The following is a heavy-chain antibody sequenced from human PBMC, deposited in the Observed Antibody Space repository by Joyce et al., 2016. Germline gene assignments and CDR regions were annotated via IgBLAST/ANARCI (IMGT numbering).Heavy chain of an antibody. D-gene: IGHD3-22*01. CDR3: ARSDWYHYDRSGYWH. Sequence: SSYAISWVLQAPGQGLEWMGGITPIFGTVNYAQKFQGRVTITADEFTSTAYMELSRLRSEDTAVYYCARSDWYHYDRSGYWHWGQGTLVTVSS. J-gene: IGHJ4*02. V-gene: IGHV1-69*01. CDR2: ITPIFGTV. CDR1: SSYA.